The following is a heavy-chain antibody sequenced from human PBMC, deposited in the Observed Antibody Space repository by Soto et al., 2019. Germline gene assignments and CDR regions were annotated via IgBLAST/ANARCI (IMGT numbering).Heavy chain of an antibody. Sequence: SETLSLTSAVYGGSFSGYYWSWIRQSPGKGLEWIGEINHSGSTNYNPSLKSRVTISVDTSKNQFSLKLSSVPAADTAVYYCAREVEVVTAIDAFDIWGQGTMVTVSS. CDR2: INHSGST. V-gene: IGHV4-34*01. CDR1: GGSFSGYY. D-gene: IGHD2-21*02. CDR3: AREVEVVTAIDAFDI. J-gene: IGHJ3*02.